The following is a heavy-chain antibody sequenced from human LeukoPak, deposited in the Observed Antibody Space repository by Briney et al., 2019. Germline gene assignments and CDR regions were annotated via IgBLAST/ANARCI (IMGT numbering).Heavy chain of an antibody. J-gene: IGHJ4*02. V-gene: IGHV3-30*04. CDR2: ISYDGSNK. Sequence: GGSLRLSCAASGFTFSSYAMHWVRQAPGKGLEWVAVISYDGSNKYYADSVKGRFTISRDNSKNTLYLQMNSLKTEDTAVYYCTTDNRFLEWFEALNNDYWGQGTLVTVSS. CDR3: TTDNRFLEWFEALNNDY. CDR1: GFTFSSYA. D-gene: IGHD3-3*01.